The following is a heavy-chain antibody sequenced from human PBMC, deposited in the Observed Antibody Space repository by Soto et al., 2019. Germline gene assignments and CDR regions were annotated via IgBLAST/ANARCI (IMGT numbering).Heavy chain of an antibody. D-gene: IGHD3-22*01. CDR2: INPSGGST. CDR3: ARADYDDSSSFYYDC. J-gene: IGHJ4*02. V-gene: IGHV1-46*01. Sequence: QVQLVQSGAEVKKPGASVKVSCKASGYIFTNHYIHWVRQAPGQGLEWMGIINPSGGSTNYLQKFQGRLTMTRDTSTRTVYMELSSLRSEDTAVYFCARADYDDSSSFYYDCWGQGSLVTVSS. CDR1: GYIFTNHY.